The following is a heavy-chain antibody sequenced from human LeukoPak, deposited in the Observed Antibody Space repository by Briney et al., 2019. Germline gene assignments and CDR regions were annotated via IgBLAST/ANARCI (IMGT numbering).Heavy chain of an antibody. D-gene: IGHD3-22*01. Sequence: SGGSLRLSCAASGFTFSSYAMSWVRQAPGKGLEWVSAISGSGGSTYYADSVKGRFTISRDNSKNTLYLQMNSLRAEDTAVYYCAKVDLGYYDSSGYYAPLDYWGQGTLVTVSS. J-gene: IGHJ4*02. V-gene: IGHV3-23*01. CDR3: AKVDLGYYDSSGYYAPLDY. CDR2: ISGSGGST. CDR1: GFTFSSYA.